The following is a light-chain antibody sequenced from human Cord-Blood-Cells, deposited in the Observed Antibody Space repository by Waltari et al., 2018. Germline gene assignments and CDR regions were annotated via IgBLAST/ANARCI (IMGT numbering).Light chain of an antibody. Sequence: EIVLTQSPATLSLSPGERATLSCRASQSVSSYLAWYQQKPGQAPRLLIYDASNRATGIPSRFSGSGSGTEFTLTISSLQPDDFATYYCQQYNSYSLTFGGGTKVEIK. CDR1: QSVSSY. V-gene: IGKV3-11*01. CDR2: DAS. CDR3: QQYNSYSLT. J-gene: IGKJ4*01.